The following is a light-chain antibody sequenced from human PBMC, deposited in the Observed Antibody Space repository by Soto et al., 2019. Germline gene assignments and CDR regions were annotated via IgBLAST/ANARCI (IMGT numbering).Light chain of an antibody. CDR3: SSYTSSSNSV. V-gene: IGLV2-14*01. Sequence: QSLLPQPPSADPFPGQGITISCTRTTRDVGGYNYVSGYQHHPGNAPKLIIYEVSSRSSGVSNRFSGSKSGNTASLIISGLQTEEEADYYCSSYTSSSNSVFGTGTKVTVL. CDR1: TRDVGGYNY. CDR2: EVS. J-gene: IGLJ1*01.